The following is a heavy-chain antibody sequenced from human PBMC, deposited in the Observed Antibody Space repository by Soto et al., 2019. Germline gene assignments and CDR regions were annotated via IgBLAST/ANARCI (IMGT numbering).Heavy chain of an antibody. V-gene: IGHV3-66*01. CDR2: IQSGGST. D-gene: IGHD2-15*01. CDR1: GFTVSSKY. J-gene: IGHJ6*03. Sequence: EVQLVESGGDLVQPGGSLRLSCAASGFTVSSKYMSWVRQAPGKGLEWVSLIQSGGSTFYADSVKGSFTISRDNSKNTLYLQMNSLSAEDTAVDYCARDDGHCSGGSCYGGPMDVWGKGTTVTVSS. CDR3: ARDDGHCSGGSCYGGPMDV.